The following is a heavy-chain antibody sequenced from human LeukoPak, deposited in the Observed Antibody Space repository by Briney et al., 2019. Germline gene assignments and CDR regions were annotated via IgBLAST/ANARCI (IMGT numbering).Heavy chain of an antibody. CDR1: GFTFSNAW. Sequence: PGGSLRLSCAASGFTFSNAWMSWVRQAPGKGLEWVGRIKSKTDGGTTDNAAPVKGRFTISRDDSKNTLYLQMNSLKTEDTAVYYCTTLIVVAEDYFDYWGQGTLVTVSS. V-gene: IGHV3-15*01. CDR2: IKSKTDGGTT. J-gene: IGHJ4*02. D-gene: IGHD2-2*01. CDR3: TTLIVVAEDYFDY.